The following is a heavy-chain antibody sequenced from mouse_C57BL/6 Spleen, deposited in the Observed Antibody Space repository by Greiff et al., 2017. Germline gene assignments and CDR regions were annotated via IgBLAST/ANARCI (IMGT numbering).Heavy chain of an antibody. V-gene: IGHV1-39*01. J-gene: IGHJ3*01. D-gene: IGHD3-2*02. CDR3: AREDSSGPWVAY. CDR2: LNPNYGTP. CDR1: GYSFTDYN. Sequence: VHVKQSGPELVKPGASVKISCKASGYSFTDYNMNWVKQSNGKSLEWIGVLNPNYGTPSYNQKFKGKATLTVDQSSSTAYMQLTSLTSEDSAFYYCAREDSSGPWVAYWGQGTLVTVSA.